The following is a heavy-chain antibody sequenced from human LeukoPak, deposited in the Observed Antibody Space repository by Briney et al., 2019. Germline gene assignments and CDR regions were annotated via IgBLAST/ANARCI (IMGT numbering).Heavy chain of an antibody. Sequence: ASVKVSCKASGYTFTSYGISWVRQAPGQGLEWMGWISAYNGNTNYAQKLQGRVTMSTDTSTNTGYMEMRSLKSGDTAVYFCARARDSGGYASDIWGQGTMVTVSS. CDR2: ISAYNGNT. J-gene: IGHJ3*02. CDR3: ARARDSGGYASDI. CDR1: GYTFTSYG. D-gene: IGHD3-22*01. V-gene: IGHV1-18*01.